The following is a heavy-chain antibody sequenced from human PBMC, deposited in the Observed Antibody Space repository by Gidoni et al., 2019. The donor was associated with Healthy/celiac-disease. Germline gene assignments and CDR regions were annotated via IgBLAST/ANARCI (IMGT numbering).Heavy chain of an antibody. CDR2: ISSNGGST. Sequence: EVQLVESGGGLVQPGGSLRLSCSASGFTFRSYAMHWVRQAPGKGLEYVSAISSNGGSTYYADSVKGRFTISRDNSKNTLYLQMSSLRAEDTAVYYCVKGMGYCSGGSCPAGGFGYWGQGTLVTVSS. V-gene: IGHV3-64D*06. J-gene: IGHJ4*02. CDR1: GFTFRSYA. CDR3: VKGMGYCSGGSCPAGGFGY. D-gene: IGHD2-15*01.